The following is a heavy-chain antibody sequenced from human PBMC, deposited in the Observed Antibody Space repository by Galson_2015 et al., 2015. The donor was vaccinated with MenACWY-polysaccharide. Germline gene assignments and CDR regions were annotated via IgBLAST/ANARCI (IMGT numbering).Heavy chain of an antibody. CDR1: EFTFSSFW. D-gene: IGHD1-26*01. J-gene: IGHJ4*02. CDR3: ARVRLRDVGRYFDC. V-gene: IGHV3-7*01. CDR2: IKQDGSER. Sequence: SLRLSCAASEFTFSSFWMAWVRQAPGKGLEWVANIKQDGSERYYVDSVRGRFTISRDNAENSLLLQMNSLRAEDTAVYYCARVRLRDVGRYFDCWGQGTLVTVSS.